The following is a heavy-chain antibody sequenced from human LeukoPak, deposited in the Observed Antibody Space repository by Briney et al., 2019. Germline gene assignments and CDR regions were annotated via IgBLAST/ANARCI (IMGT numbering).Heavy chain of an antibody. CDR2: ISAYNGNT. CDR1: GYTFTSYG. CDR3: ARVADSGSYYFDY. D-gene: IGHD1-26*01. V-gene: IGHV1-18*01. J-gene: IGHJ4*02. Sequence: GASVEVSCKASGYTFTSYGISWVRQAPGQGLEWMGWISAYNGNTNYAQKLQGRVTMTTDTSTSTAYMELSSLRSEDTAVYYCARVADSGSYYFDYWGQGTLVTVSS.